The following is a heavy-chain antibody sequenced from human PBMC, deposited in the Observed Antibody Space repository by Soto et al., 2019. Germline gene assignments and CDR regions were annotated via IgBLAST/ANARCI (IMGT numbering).Heavy chain of an antibody. CDR3: ARDVGDTGD. V-gene: IGHV1-3*01. CDR2: INAGNGKT. J-gene: IGHJ4*02. D-gene: IGHD1-26*01. CDR1: GYTFTSYA. Sequence: QGQLVQSGAEVKKPGASVKVSCKASGYTFTSYAMHWVRQAPGQRLEWMGWINAGNGKTKYSQKFQGRVTITRDTAACTAYMERSSLRSEDSAVYYCARDVGDTGDWGQGTLVTVSS.